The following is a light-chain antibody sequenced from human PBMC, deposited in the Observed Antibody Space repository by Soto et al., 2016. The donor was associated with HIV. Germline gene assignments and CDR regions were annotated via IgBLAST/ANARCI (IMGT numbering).Light chain of an antibody. CDR3: HSRNTTENHNYV. J-gene: IGLJ1*01. CDR1: SLRSYY. CDR2: GNN. Sequence: SSELTQDPVVSVALGQTVMITCQGDSLRSYYASWYQQKPGQAPVLVMYGNNNRPSGILARYSGSSSGNPASLTITGARAEDEADYYCHSRNTTENHNYVFGTGTKVTV. V-gene: IGLV3-19*01.